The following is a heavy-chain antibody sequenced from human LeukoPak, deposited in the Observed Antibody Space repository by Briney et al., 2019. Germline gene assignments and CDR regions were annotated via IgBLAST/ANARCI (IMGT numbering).Heavy chain of an antibody. CDR2: IYYSGST. D-gene: IGHD3-9*01. Sequence: SETLSLTCTVSGGSISSYYWSWIRQPPGKGLEWIGYIYYSGSTNYNPSLKSRVTISVDTSKNQFSLKLSSVTAADTAVYYCAGGSILTGYPADYWGQGTPVTVSS. J-gene: IGHJ4*02. CDR1: GGSISSYY. V-gene: IGHV4-59*01. CDR3: AGGSILTGYPADY.